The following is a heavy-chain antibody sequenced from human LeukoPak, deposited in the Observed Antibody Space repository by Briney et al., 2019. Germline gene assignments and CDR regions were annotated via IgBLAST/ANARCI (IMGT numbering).Heavy chain of an antibody. CDR3: AREVIIGAARGWFDP. CDR2: TYYRSKWYN. CDR1: GDSVSSNSAA. Sequence: SQTLSLTCAISGDSVSSNSAAWDWIRQSPSRGLEWLGRTYYRSKWYNDYGVSVKSRITINPDTSKNQFSLQLNSVTPEDTAVYYCAREVIIGAARGWFDPWGQGTLVTVSS. D-gene: IGHD6-13*01. J-gene: IGHJ5*02. V-gene: IGHV6-1*01.